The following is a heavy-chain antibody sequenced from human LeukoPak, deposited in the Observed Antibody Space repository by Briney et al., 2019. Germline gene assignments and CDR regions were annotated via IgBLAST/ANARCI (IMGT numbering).Heavy chain of an antibody. CDR1: GFTFSSHS. J-gene: IGHJ4*02. Sequence: PGGSLRLSCAASGFTFSSHSMNWVRQAPGKGLEWVSYISSSSSTIYYADSVKGRFTISRDNAKNSLYLQMNSLRDEDTAVYFCARRYCTPSSCYSDYWGQGALVTVSS. CDR2: ISSSSSTI. V-gene: IGHV3-48*02. D-gene: IGHD2-8*01. CDR3: ARRYCTPSSCYSDY.